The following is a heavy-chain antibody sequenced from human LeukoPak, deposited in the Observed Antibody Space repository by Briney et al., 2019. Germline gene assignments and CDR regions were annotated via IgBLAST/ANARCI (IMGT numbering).Heavy chain of an antibody. J-gene: IGHJ4*02. Sequence: GGSLRLSCVVSGSSVSSDYMSWVRQAHRRWLGWVSIIYSDGSTYYANSVKGRFSIYRDSSKNTLYLQMNSLRGDDTAIYYCARDSGFSDYAYWGQGTQVTVSP. CDR1: GSSVSSDY. V-gene: IGHV3-66*01. CDR2: IYSDGST. D-gene: IGHD4-17*01. CDR3: ARDSGFSDYAY.